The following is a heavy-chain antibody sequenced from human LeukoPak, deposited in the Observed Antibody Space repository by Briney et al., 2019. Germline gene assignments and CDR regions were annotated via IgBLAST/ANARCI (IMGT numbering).Heavy chain of an antibody. V-gene: IGHV1-46*01. Sequence: ASVKVSCKASGCTFTSYYMHWVRQAPGQGLEWMGIINPSGGSTSYAQKFQGRVTITTDESTSTAYMELSSLRSEDTAVYYCARGRNWNYYSLPRNDAFDIWGQGTMVTVSS. CDR1: GCTFTSYY. J-gene: IGHJ3*02. CDR3: ARGRNWNYYSLPRNDAFDI. D-gene: IGHD1-7*01. CDR2: INPSGGST.